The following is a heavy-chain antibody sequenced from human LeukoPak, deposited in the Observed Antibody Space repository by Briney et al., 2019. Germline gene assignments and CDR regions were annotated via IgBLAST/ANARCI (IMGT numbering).Heavy chain of an antibody. CDR1: GGSISSYY. CDR3: ARGIVVVPAAIRTRDPPNYMDV. J-gene: IGHJ6*03. CDR2: IYTSGST. D-gene: IGHD2-2*02. Sequence: SETLSLTCTVSGGSISSYYWSWIRQPAGKGLEWIGRIYTSGSTNYNPSLKSRVTMSVDTSKNQFSLKPSSVTAADTAVYYCARGIVVVPAAIRTRDPPNYMDVWGKGTTVTVSS. V-gene: IGHV4-4*07.